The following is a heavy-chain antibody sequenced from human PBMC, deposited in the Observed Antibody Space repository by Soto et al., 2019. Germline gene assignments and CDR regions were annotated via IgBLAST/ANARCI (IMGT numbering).Heavy chain of an antibody. CDR1: GGSISSGDYY. CDR2: IYYSGTT. CDR3: ARRYYDSSGYHYYFDY. V-gene: IGHV4-30-4*01. Sequence: QVQLEESGPGLVKPSQTLSLTCTVSGGSISSGDYYWSWIRQPPGKGLEWIGYIYYSGTTYYNPSLXSXVXIXXDTSQNQFSLKLSSVTAADTAVYYCARRYYDSSGYHYYFDYWGQGTLVTVSS. J-gene: IGHJ4*02. D-gene: IGHD3-22*01.